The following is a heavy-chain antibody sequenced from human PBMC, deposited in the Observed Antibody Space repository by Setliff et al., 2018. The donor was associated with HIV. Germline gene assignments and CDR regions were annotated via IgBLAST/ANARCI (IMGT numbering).Heavy chain of an antibody. Sequence: GESLKISCVGSGFTFSTFWMNWVRQAPGKGLEWVANIEPGGSGKYYVDSVKGRFTISRDNARNSLYLQMNSLRAEDTGIYYCSIGHYTTSGWGQGTLVTVSS. J-gene: IGHJ4*02. CDR2: IEPGGSGK. V-gene: IGHV3-7*01. CDR1: GFTFSTFW. D-gene: IGHD1-1*01. CDR3: SIGHYTTSG.